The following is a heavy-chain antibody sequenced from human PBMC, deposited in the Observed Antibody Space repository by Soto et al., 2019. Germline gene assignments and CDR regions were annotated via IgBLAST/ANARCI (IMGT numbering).Heavy chain of an antibody. V-gene: IGHV1-24*01. D-gene: IGHD4-4*01. Sequence: ASVKVSCKVSGYTLTESSMHWVRQAPGKGLEWMGGFDPEDGETIYAQKFQGRVTMTEDTSTDTAYMELSSLRSEDTAVYYCATDLTATVTTRPYYYGMDVWGQGTTVTVSS. CDR3: ATDLTATVTTRPYYYGMDV. CDR2: FDPEDGET. J-gene: IGHJ6*02. CDR1: GYTLTESS.